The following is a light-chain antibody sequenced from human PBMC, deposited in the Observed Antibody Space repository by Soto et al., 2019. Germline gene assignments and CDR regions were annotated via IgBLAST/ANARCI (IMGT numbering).Light chain of an antibody. CDR2: GVS. V-gene: IGKV3D-15*01. J-gene: IGKJ3*01. CDR3: QQYNNWPRT. Sequence: IVMTQSPATLSVSPGERATLSCRASQSVSSNLAWYQQKPGQSPRLLLYGVSTRATGIPARFSGSGSGTEFTLTISSLQSEDFAVYYFQQYNNWPRTFGPGTKVDFK. CDR1: QSVSSN.